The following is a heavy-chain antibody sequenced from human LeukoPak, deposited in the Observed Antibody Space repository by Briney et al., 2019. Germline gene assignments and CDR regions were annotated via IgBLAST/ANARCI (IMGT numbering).Heavy chain of an antibody. CDR3: ARALWFGELLTQDNWFDS. Sequence: ASVKVSCKASGYTFTSYAIHWVRQAPGQRLEWMGWINAGNGNTKYSQKFQGRVTITRDTSASTAYMELSSLRSEDTAVYYGARALWFGELLTQDNWFDSWGQGTLVTVSS. CDR1: GYTFTSYA. V-gene: IGHV1-3*01. CDR2: INAGNGNT. D-gene: IGHD3-10*01. J-gene: IGHJ5*01.